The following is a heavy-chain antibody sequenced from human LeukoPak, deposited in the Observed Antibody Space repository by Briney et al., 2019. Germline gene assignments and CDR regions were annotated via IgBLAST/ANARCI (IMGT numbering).Heavy chain of an antibody. CDR1: GGSISSYY. J-gene: IGHJ4*02. V-gene: IGHV4-4*07. D-gene: IGHD3-3*01. Sequence: SETLSLTCTVSGGSISSYYWSWIQQPAGKGLEWIGRIYTSGRTNYNPSLKSRVTMSVDTSKNQFSLKLSSVTAADTAVYYCARVNDFWSGYWYYFDYWGQGTLVTVSS. CDR2: IYTSGRT. CDR3: ARVNDFWSGYWYYFDY.